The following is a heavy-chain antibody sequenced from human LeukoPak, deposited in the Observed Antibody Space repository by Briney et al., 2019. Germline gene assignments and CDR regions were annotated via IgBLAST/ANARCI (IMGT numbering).Heavy chain of an antibody. D-gene: IGHD3-16*02. J-gene: IGHJ3*02. V-gene: IGHV3-21*01. CDR3: AGDGRLGELSSDAFDI. CDR1: GFTFSSYS. Sequence: GGSLRLSCAASGFTFSSYSMNWVRQAPGKGLEWVSSISSSSSYIYYADSVKGRFTISRDNAKNSLYLQMNSLRAEDTAVYYCAGDGRLGELSSDAFDIWGQGTMVTVSS. CDR2: ISSSSSYI.